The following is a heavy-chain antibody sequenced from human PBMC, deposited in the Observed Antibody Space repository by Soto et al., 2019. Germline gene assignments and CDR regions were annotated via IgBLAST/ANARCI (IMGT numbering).Heavy chain of an antibody. J-gene: IGHJ5*02. CDR1: GGSISSYY. CDR3: ARHPGIAVAADWFDP. Sequence: SETLSLTCTVSGGSISSYYWSWIRQPPGKGLEWIGYIYYSGSTNYNPSLKSRVTISVDTSKNQFSLKLSSVTAADTAVYYCARHPGIAVAADWFDPWGQGTLVTVS. D-gene: IGHD6-19*01. CDR2: IYYSGST. V-gene: IGHV4-59*08.